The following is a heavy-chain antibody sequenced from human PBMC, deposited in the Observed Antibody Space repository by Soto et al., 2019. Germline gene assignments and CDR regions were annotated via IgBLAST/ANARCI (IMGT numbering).Heavy chain of an antibody. CDR1: GFTFSSSS. J-gene: IGHJ3*02. CDR2: ISSRSSPI. CDR3: ARDPEGGHAFDI. V-gene: IGHV3-48*01. D-gene: IGHD1-26*01. Sequence: EVQLVESGGGLVQPGGSLRLSCPASGFTFSSSSMNWVRQAPGKGLEWVSYISSRSSPIYYADSVKGRFTISRDNAKNSLYLQMDSLRADDTAVYYCARDPEGGHAFDIWGPGTMVTVSS.